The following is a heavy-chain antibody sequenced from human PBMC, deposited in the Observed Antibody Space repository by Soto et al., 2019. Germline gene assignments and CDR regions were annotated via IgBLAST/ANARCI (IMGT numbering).Heavy chain of an antibody. D-gene: IGHD3-16*02. Sequence: QITLKESGPTLVKPTQTLTLTCTFSGFSLSTSGVGVGWIRQPPGKALEWLALIYWDDDKRYSPSLKSRLTTTKDPSKNQVVLTMTNMDPVDTATYYCAHSLMITFGGVIVYADYWGQGTLVTVSS. CDR1: GFSLSTSGVG. CDR3: AHSLMITFGGVIVYADY. J-gene: IGHJ4*02. V-gene: IGHV2-5*02. CDR2: IYWDDDK.